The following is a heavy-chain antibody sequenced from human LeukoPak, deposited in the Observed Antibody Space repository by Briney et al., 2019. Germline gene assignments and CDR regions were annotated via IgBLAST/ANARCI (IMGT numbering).Heavy chain of an antibody. CDR2: ISFDGTTT. CDR3: ARGPPHNSGGYSSGDY. D-gene: IGHD3-22*01. J-gene: IGHJ4*02. Sequence: AGRFLRLSCAASGFTFSGHWMHWVRQAPGKGLVWVSRISFDGTTTNYADSVKGRFTISRDNAKNTLYLQMNSLRAEDTAVYYCARGPPHNSGGYSSGDYWGQGTLVTVSS. V-gene: IGHV3-74*01. CDR1: GFTFSGHW.